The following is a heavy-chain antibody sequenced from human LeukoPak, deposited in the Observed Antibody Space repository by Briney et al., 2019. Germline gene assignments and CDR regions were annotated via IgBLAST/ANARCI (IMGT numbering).Heavy chain of an antibody. V-gene: IGHV4-34*01. CDR2: INHSGST. CDR3: ASITGGFDY. CDR1: GGSFSGYY. Sequence: PSETLSLTCAVYGGSFSGYYWSWIRQPPGKGLEWIGEINHSGSTNYNPSLKSRVTISVDTSKNQFPLKLSSVTAADTAVYYCASITGGFDYWGQGTLVTVSS. J-gene: IGHJ4*02. D-gene: IGHD3-10*01.